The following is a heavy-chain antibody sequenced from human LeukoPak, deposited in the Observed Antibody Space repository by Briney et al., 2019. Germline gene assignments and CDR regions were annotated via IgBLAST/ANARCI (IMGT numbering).Heavy chain of an antibody. CDR3: ARRSDDAFDI. CDR2: IYYSGST. V-gene: IGHV4-59*08. Sequence: SGTLSLTCTVSGGSISSYYWSWIRQPPGKGLEWIGYIYYSGSTNYNPSLKSRVTISVDTSKNQFSLKLSSATAADTAVYYCARRSDDAFDIWGQGTMVTVSS. CDR1: GGSISSYY. J-gene: IGHJ3*02.